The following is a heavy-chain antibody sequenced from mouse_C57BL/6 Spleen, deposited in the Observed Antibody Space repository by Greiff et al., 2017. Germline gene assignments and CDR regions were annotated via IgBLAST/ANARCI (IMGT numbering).Heavy chain of an antibody. V-gene: IGHV5-4*01. J-gene: IGHJ3*01. D-gene: IGHD4-1*01. CDR1: GFTFSSYA. CDR3: ARDGTGSGAWFAY. Sequence: EVQLVESGGGLVKPGGSLKLSCAASGFTFSSYAMSWVRQTPEKRLEWVATISDGGSYTYYPDNVKGRFTISRDNAKNNLYLQMSNLKSEDTAMCYCARDGTGSGAWFAYWGQGTLVTVSA. CDR2: ISDGGSYT.